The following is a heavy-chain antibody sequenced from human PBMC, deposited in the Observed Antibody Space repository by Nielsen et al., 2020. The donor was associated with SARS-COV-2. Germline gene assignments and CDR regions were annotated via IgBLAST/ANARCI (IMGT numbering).Heavy chain of an antibody. D-gene: IGHD1-26*01. Sequence: GGSLRLSCAASGFTFSSYGMHWVRQAPGKGLEWVAVISYDGSNKYYADSVKGRFTISRDNSKNTLYLQMNSLRAEDTAVYYCARDGSGSYFSWFDPWGQGTLVTVSS. CDR3: ARDGSGSYFSWFDP. V-gene: IGHV3-30*03. CDR1: GFTFSSYG. J-gene: IGHJ5*02. CDR2: ISYDGSNK.